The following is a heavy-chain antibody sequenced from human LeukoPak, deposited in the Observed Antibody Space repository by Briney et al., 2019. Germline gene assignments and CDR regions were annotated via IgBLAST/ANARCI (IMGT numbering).Heavy chain of an antibody. J-gene: IGHJ4*02. CDR2: ISTGSTTI. D-gene: IGHD2-21*02. Sequence: GGSLRLSCAGSGFSFSSYSINWVRQAPGKGLEGVSYISTGSTTIYYADSVKGRFTISRDNARNSLYLQMNSLRDEDTAVYYCARAAYCGGDCYYFDYWGQGTLVTVSS. CDR1: GFSFSSYS. V-gene: IGHV3-48*02. CDR3: ARAAYCGGDCYYFDY.